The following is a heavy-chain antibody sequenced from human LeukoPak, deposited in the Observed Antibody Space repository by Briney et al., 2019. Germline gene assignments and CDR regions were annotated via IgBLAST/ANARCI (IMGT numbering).Heavy chain of an antibody. J-gene: IGHJ4*02. D-gene: IGHD2-2*01. CDR1: GFTFSSYA. V-gene: IGHV3-23*01. CDR2: ISGSGGST. CDR3: ARGVTVVVPAAEFDY. Sequence: SGGSLRLSCAASGFTFSSYAMSWVRQAPGEGLEWVSAISGSGGSTYYADSVKGRFTISRDNAKNSLYLQMNSLRAEDTAVYYCARGVTVVVPAAEFDYWGQGTLVTVSS.